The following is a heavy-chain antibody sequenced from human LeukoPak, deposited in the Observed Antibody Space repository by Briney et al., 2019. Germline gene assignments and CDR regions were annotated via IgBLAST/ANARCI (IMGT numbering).Heavy chain of an antibody. Sequence: GGSLRLSCAASGFTFSDYYMSWVRQAPGKGLEWVSVIYSGGSTYYADSVKGRFTISRDNSKNTLYLQMNSLRAEDTAVYYCARIYGSGSYWGSDYYYYYMDVWGKGTTVTISS. D-gene: IGHD3-10*01. V-gene: IGHV3-53*01. CDR2: IYSGGST. CDR1: GFTFSDYY. J-gene: IGHJ6*03. CDR3: ARIYGSGSYWGSDYYYYYMDV.